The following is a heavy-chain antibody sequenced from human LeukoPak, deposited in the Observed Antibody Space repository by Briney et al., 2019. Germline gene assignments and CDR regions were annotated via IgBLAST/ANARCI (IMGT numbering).Heavy chain of an antibody. CDR2: MYHSGDT. D-gene: IGHD4-17*01. V-gene: IGHV4-38-2*02. Sequence: KLSETLSLTCSVSDYSISGGYYWGWIRQPPGKGLEWIGSMYHSGDTYYNPSLKSRVTISVDTSKYQFSLRLSSVTAADTAVYYCARTYGDESSLYHFDSWGQGTLVTVSS. CDR3: ARTYGDESSLYHFDS. J-gene: IGHJ4*02. CDR1: DYSISGGYY.